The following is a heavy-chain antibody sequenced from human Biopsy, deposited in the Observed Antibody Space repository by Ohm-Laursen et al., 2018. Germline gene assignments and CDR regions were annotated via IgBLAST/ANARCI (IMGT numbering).Heavy chain of an antibody. Sequence: GASVKVSCKASGYSFISYYMHWVRQAPGQGLEWMGMINPSGSTTSYPQIFQGRVTMTRDTSKSTVYMELSSLRSADTAVYFCARNTGWYGDLYYFDYWGQGTLVTASS. V-gene: IGHV1-46*01. J-gene: IGHJ4*02. D-gene: IGHD6-19*01. CDR1: GYSFISYY. CDR3: ARNTGWYGDLYYFDY. CDR2: INPSGSTT.